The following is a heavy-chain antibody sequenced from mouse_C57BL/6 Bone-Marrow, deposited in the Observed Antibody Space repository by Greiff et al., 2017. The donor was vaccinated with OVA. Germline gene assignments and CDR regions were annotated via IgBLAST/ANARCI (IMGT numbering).Heavy chain of an antibody. J-gene: IGHJ3*01. CDR2: IYPGGGYT. D-gene: IGHD1-1*01. V-gene: IGHV1-63*01. CDR1: GYTFTNYW. Sequence: QVQLQQSGAELVRPGTSVKMSCKASGYTFTNYWIGWAKQRPGHGLEWIGDIYPGGGYTNYNEKFKGKGTLTADKSSSTAYMQFSSLTSEDSAIYYCARWDYGSTWFAYWGQGTLVTVSA. CDR3: ARWDYGSTWFAY.